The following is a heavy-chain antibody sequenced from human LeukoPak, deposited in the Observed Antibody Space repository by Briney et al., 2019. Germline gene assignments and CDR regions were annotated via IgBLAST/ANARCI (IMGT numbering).Heavy chain of an antibody. CDR3: AGGQQLY. CDR2: ISYDGSNK. V-gene: IGHV3-30-3*01. CDR1: GFTFSSYA. J-gene: IGHJ4*02. Sequence: AGGSLRLSCAASGFTFSSYAMHWVRQAPGKGLGWVAVISYDGSNKYYADSVKGRFTISRDNSKNTLYLQMNSLRAEDTAVYYCAGGQQLYWGQGTLVTVSS. D-gene: IGHD6-13*01.